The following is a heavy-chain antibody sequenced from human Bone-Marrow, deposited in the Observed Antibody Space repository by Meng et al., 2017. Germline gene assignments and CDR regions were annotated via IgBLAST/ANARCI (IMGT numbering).Heavy chain of an antibody. V-gene: IGHV6-1*01. CDR1: GDSVSSNNAA. CDR3: ARGSGFDY. CDR2: TYYGSKWFN. D-gene: IGHD3-10*01. J-gene: IGHJ4*02. Sequence: SETLSLTCAISGDSVSSNNAAWNWIRQSPSRGLEWLERTYYGSKWFNDYAVSVKSRISINPDTSKNHFSLQLNSVTPEDTAVYYCARGSGFDYWGQGTLVTVSS.